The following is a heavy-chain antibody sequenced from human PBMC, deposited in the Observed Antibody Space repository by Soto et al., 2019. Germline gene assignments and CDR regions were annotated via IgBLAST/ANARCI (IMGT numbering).Heavy chain of an antibody. Sequence: PSETLSLTCTVSGGSISSGGYYWSWIRQHPGKGLEWIGYIYYSGSTYYNPSLKSRVTISVDTSKNQFSLKLSSVTAADTAVYYCARSLPVVAATRNVFDIWGKGTMVTVSS. CDR2: IYYSGST. J-gene: IGHJ3*02. CDR3: ARSLPVVAATRNVFDI. CDR1: GGSISSGGYY. D-gene: IGHD2-15*01. V-gene: IGHV4-31*03.